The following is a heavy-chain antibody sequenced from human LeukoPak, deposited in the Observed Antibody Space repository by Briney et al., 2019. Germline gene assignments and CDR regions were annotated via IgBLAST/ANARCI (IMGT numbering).Heavy chain of an antibody. CDR1: GGSISSHY. J-gene: IGHJ4*02. CDR3: ARVGGSYSSGWYTESSYYFDY. Sequence: KPSETLSLTCTVSGGSISSHYWSWIRQPPGKGLEWIGYIYYSGSTNYNPSLKSRDTISVDTSKNQFSLKLSSVTAADTAVYYCARVGGSYSSGWYTESSYYFDYWGQGTLVTVSS. D-gene: IGHD6-13*01. CDR2: IYYSGST. V-gene: IGHV4-59*11.